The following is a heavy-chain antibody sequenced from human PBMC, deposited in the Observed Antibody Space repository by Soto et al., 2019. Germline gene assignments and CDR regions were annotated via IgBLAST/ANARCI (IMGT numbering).Heavy chain of an antibody. V-gene: IGHV3-48*01. D-gene: IGHD1-26*01. CDR3: ARDPDQWELPAGSLDY. Sequence: GGSLRLSCAASGFTFSSYSMDWVRQAPGKGLEWVSYISSSSSRIYYADSVKGRFTISRDNAKNSLYLQMNGLRAEDTAVYYCARDPDQWELPAGSLDYGGQGTRVTVSS. J-gene: IGHJ4*02. CDR1: GFTFSSYS. CDR2: ISSSSSRI.